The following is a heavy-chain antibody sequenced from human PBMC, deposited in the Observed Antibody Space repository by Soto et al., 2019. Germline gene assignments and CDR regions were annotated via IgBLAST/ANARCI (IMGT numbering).Heavy chain of an antibody. CDR3: ARDRKVALYYYYGMDV. CDR1: GCTFSSYA. J-gene: IGHJ6*02. V-gene: IGHV1-69*13. CDR2: IIPIFGTA. D-gene: IGHD5-12*01. Sequence: GASVKVSCKASGCTFSSYAISWVRQAPGQGLEWMGGIIPIFGTANYAQKFQGRVTITADESTSAAYMELSSLRSEDTAVYYCARDRKVALYYYYGMDVWGQGTTVTVSS.